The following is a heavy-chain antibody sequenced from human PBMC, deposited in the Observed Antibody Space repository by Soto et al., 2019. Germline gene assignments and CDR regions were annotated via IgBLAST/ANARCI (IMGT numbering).Heavy chain of an antibody. CDR1: GYTFTSYY. Sequence: VSSVKVSCKASGYTFTSYYMHWVRQAPGQGLEWMGIINPSGGSTSYAQKFQGRVTMTRDTSTSTVYMELSSLRSEDTAVYYCAREYGGQLAEFDPWGQGNLVTGSA. CDR2: INPSGGST. CDR3: AREYGGQLAEFDP. V-gene: IGHV1-46*01. D-gene: IGHD6-6*01. J-gene: IGHJ5*02.